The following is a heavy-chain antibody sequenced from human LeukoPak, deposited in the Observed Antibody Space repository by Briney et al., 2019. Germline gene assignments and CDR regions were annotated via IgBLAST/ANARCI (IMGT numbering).Heavy chain of an antibody. CDR3: ARGHYDSSGYFDY. D-gene: IGHD3-22*01. J-gene: IGHJ4*02. CDR1: GFTFSDYN. Sequence: GGSLRLSCGASGFTFSDYNMNWVRQAPGKGLEWVSYISSSGSTIYYADSVKGRFTISRDNAKNSLYLQMNSLRAEDTAVYYCARGHYDSSGYFDYWGQGTLVTVSS. CDR2: ISSSGSTI. V-gene: IGHV3-11*04.